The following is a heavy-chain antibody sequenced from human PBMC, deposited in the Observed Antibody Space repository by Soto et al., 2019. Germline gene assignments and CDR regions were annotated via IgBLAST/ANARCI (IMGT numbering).Heavy chain of an antibody. Sequence: QVQLVESGGGVVQPGRSLRLSCAASGFTFSNYGMNWVRQAPAKGLEWVAVITYDGSNKYYADSVKGRFTISRDNSKNTLYLQMNSQSAEDPAGYYFAKGGVVCASDAFDIWGQGSMVAVS. CDR1: GFTFSNYG. V-gene: IGHV3-30*18. CDR3: AKGGVVCASDAFDI. CDR2: ITYDGSNK. D-gene: IGHD2-8*02. J-gene: IGHJ3*02.